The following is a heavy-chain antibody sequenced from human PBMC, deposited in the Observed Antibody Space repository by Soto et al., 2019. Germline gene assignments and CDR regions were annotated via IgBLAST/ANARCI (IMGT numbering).Heavy chain of an antibody. CDR1: GYTFTSYG. Sequence: QVQLVQSGAEVKKPGASVKVSCKASGYTFTSYGISWVRQAPGQGLEWMGWISAYNGNTNYAQKLQGRVTMTTDTSTSTAYMELRSLRSDDTVVYYCARDRAAARPGDQSVDYWGQGTLVTVSS. CDR2: ISAYNGNT. D-gene: IGHD6-6*01. V-gene: IGHV1-18*01. CDR3: ARDRAAARPGDQSVDY. J-gene: IGHJ4*02.